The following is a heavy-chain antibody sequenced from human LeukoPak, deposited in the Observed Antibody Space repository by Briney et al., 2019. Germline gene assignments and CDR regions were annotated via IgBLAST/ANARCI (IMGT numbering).Heavy chain of an antibody. CDR3: VKRSDYGADWNYLDY. J-gene: IGHJ4*02. CDR1: GFTFSTYG. D-gene: IGHD4/OR15-4a*01. CDR2: TSTSGDST. Sequence: GGSLRLSCVASGFTFSTYGMSWVRQAPGKGLEWVSATSTSGDSTYYADSVKGRFTISRDNSKNTLYLQMNSLRAEDTAMYYCVKRSDYGADWNYLDYWGQGTLVTVSS. V-gene: IGHV3-23*01.